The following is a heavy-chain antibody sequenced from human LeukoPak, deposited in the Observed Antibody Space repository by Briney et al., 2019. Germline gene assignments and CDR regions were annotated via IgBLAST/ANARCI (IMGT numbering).Heavy chain of an antibody. V-gene: IGHV3-23*01. J-gene: IGHJ6*02. CDR1: TFTFSSYA. CDR3: ARDRGLSWAAAAVRGDYYYYGMDV. Sequence: GGSLRLSCAASTFTFSSYAMSWVRQAPGKGLEWVSAISGSGGSTYYADSVKGRFTISRDNSRNTLYLQMNSLRAEDTAVYYCARDRGLSWAAAAVRGDYYYYGMDVWGQGTTVTVSS. CDR2: ISGSGGST. D-gene: IGHD6-13*01.